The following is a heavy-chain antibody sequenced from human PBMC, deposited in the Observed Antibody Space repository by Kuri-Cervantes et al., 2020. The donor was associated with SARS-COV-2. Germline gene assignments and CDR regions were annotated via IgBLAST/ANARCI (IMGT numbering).Heavy chain of an antibody. Sequence: GESLKISCAASGFTFDDYGMSWVRQAPGKGLEWVSGINWNGGSTGYADSVKGRFTISRDNAKNSLYLQMNSLRAEDTAVYYCARIAHIVVVTANLDFDYWGQGTLVTVSS. J-gene: IGHJ4*02. CDR1: GFTFDDYG. D-gene: IGHD2-21*02. CDR3: ARIAHIVVVTANLDFDY. V-gene: IGHV3-20*04. CDR2: INWNGGST.